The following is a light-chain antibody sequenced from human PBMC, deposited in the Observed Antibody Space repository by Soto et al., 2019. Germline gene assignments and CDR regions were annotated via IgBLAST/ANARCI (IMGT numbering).Light chain of an antibody. V-gene: IGLV2-11*01. J-gene: IGLJ1*01. CDR2: DVS. CDR3: CAYAGRYTYV. Sequence: QSALTQPRSVSGSPGQSVTLSCTGTSSDVGGYNYVSWYQQHPGKAPKVMIYDVSKRPSGVPDRFSGSRSGNTASLTISGLQAEDEADYYCCAYAGRYTYVFGTGTKGTVL. CDR1: SSDVGGYNY.